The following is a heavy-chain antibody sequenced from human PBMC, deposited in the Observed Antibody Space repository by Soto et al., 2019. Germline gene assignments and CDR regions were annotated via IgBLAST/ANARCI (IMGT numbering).Heavy chain of an antibody. CDR1: GFTFSSYS. CDR2: ISSSSSYI. D-gene: IGHD4-17*01. CDR3: ARGMVPTVVTL. J-gene: IGHJ4*02. Sequence: PGGSLRLSCAASGFTFSSYSMNWVRQAPGKGLEWVSSISSSSSYIYYADSVKGRFTTSRDNAKNSLYLQMNSLRAEDTAVYYCARGMVPTVVTLWGQGTLAPVAS. V-gene: IGHV3-21*01.